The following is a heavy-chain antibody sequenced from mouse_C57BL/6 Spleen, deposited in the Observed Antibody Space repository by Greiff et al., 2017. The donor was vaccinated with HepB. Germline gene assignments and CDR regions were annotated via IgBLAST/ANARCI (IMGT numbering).Heavy chain of an antibody. CDR1: GFTFSSYA. J-gene: IGHJ2*01. D-gene: IGHD2-4*01. CDR3: ARERVYDYLFDY. CDR2: ISDGGSYT. V-gene: IGHV5-4*01. Sequence: EVQLVESGGGLVKPGGSLKLSCAASGFTFSSYAMSWVRQTPEKRLEWVATISDGGSYTYYPDNVKGRFTISRDNAKNNLYLQMSHLKSEDTAMYYCARERVYDYLFDYWGHSTTLTVSS.